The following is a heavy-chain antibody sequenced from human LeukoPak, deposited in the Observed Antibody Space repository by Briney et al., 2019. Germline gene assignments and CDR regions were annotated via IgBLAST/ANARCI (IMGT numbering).Heavy chain of an antibody. CDR2: IKSKTDGGTT. J-gene: IGHJ4*02. CDR1: GFTFSNAW. Sequence: PGGSLRLSCAASGFTFSNAWMSWVRQAPGKGLEWVGRIKSKTDGGTTDYAAPVKGRFTISRDDSKNTLYLQMNSLKTEDTAVYYCTTDSMIVVVITTYFDYWGQGTLVTVSS. CDR3: TTDSMIVVVITTYFDY. D-gene: IGHD3-22*01. V-gene: IGHV3-15*01.